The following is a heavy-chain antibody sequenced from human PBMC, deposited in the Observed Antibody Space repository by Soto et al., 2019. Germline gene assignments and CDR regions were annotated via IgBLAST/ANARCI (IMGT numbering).Heavy chain of an antibody. CDR2: INHSGST. CDR3: ARGLDYYGSGREYYYMDV. Sequence: SETLSLTCAVYGGSFSGYYWSWIRQPPGKGLEWIGEINHSGSTNYNPSLKSRVTISVDTSKNQFSLKLSSVTAADTAVYYCARGLDYYGSGREYYYMDVWGKGTTVTVSS. J-gene: IGHJ6*03. V-gene: IGHV4-34*01. CDR1: GGSFSGYY. D-gene: IGHD3-10*01.